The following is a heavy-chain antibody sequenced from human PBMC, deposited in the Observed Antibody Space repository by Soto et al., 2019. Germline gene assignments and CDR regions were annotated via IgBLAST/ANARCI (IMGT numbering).Heavy chain of an antibody. CDR2: IYYSGST. J-gene: IGHJ6*02. CDR3: ARDHYDLFYYYGMDV. Sequence: PSETLSLTCTVSGGSISSGDYYWSWIRQPPGKGLEWIGYIYYSGSTYYNPSLKSRVTISVDTSENQFSLKLSSVTAADTAVYYCARDHYDLFYYYGMDVWGQGTTVTVSS. CDR1: GGSISSGDYY. V-gene: IGHV4-30-4*01. D-gene: IGHD3-9*01.